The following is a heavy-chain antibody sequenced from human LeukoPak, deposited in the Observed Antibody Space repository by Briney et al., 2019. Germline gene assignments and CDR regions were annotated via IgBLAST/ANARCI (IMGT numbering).Heavy chain of an antibody. V-gene: IGHV4-61*02. Sequence: SQALSLTCTVSGGSISSGSYYWSWIRQPAGKGLEWIGRIYTSGSTNYNPSLKSRVTISVYTSKNQFFLKLSSVTAADTAVYSCARKTIVVVPAALGLNYYYSYMDVWGKGTTVTVSS. J-gene: IGHJ6*03. CDR1: GGSISSGSYY. CDR2: IYTSGST. D-gene: IGHD2-2*01. CDR3: ARKTIVVVPAALGLNYYYSYMDV.